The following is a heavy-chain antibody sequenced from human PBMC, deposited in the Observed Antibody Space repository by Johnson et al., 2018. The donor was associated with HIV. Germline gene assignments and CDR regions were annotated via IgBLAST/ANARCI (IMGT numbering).Heavy chain of an antibody. V-gene: IGHV3-30*03. J-gene: IGHJ3*02. CDR2: VSYDESSK. Sequence: QVQLVESGGGLVQPGGSLRLSCAASGFTFSSYWMSWVRQAPGKGLEWVAFVSYDESSKYYRDSVKGRFTISRDNSKNTLYLQMNSLRADDTAVYYCARLPSGYSRDGFNIWGQGTMVTVSS. CDR3: ARLPSGYSRDGFNI. CDR1: GFTFSSYW. D-gene: IGHD5-18*01.